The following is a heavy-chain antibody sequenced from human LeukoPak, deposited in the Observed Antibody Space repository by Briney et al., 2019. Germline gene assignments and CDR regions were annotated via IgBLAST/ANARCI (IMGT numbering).Heavy chain of an antibody. D-gene: IGHD1-26*01. CDR1: GYTFTSYY. CDR2: INPSGGST. Sequence: GASVKVSCKASGYTFTSYYMHWARQAPGQGLEWMGIINPSGGSTSYAQKFQGRVTMTRDTSTSTVYMELSSLRSEDTAVYYCARVIVGPYYFDYWGQGTLVTVSS. J-gene: IGHJ4*02. CDR3: ARVIVGPYYFDY. V-gene: IGHV1-46*01.